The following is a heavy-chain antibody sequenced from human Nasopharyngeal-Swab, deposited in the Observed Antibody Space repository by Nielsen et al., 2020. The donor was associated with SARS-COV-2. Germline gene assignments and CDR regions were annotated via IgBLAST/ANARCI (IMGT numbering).Heavy chain of an antibody. CDR3: AKEYSSSGYGMDV. V-gene: IGHV3-23*01. D-gene: IGHD6-6*01. J-gene: IGHJ6*02. CDR1: GFTFSSYA. CDR2: ISGSGGST. Sequence: GESLKISCAASGFTFSSYAMSWVRQAPGKGLEWVSPISGSGGSTYYADSVKGRFTISRDNSKNTLYLQMNSLRAEDTAVYYCAKEYSSSGYGMDVWGQGTTVTVSS.